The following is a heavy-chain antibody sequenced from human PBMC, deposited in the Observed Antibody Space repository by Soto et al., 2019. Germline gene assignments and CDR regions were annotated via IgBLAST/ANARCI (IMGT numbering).Heavy chain of an antibody. CDR3: ARESRFYDILTRSAHYIDY. V-gene: IGHV3-48*02. CDR2: ISSSSSTI. J-gene: IGHJ4*02. D-gene: IGHD3-9*01. CDR1: GFTFSSYS. Sequence: GGSLRLSCAASGFTFSSYSMNWVRQAPGKGLEWVSYISSSSSTIYYADSVKGRFTISRDNAKSSLYLQMNSLRDEDTAVYYCARESRFYDILTRSAHYIDYWGQAILVSGSS.